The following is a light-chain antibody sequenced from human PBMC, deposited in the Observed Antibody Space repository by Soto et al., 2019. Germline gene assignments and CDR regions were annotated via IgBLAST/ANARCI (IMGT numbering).Light chain of an antibody. Sequence: DIPMTQSPSTLSTSVGDRVTITCRASQSISSWLAWYQQKPGKAPNLLIYKASSLKSGVPSRFSGSGSGTDFTLTISSLQPDDFATYYCQQYNSYPLTFGGGTKVEIK. V-gene: IGKV1-5*03. CDR3: QQYNSYPLT. CDR2: KAS. CDR1: QSISSW. J-gene: IGKJ4*01.